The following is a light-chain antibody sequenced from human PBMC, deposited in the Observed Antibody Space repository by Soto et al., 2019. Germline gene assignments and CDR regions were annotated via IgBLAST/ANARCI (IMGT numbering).Light chain of an antibody. V-gene: IGKV2-30*01. CDR2: KVS. Sequence: VVMSLSPLSLPVTPGQPASISCRSLQSFVYIHGHPYLNWFQQRPGGSPRRLIYKVSNPDSGVPARGSGSGSGTDFALKISRVEAEEVGDYYCMQGKHWPITCAQGTRLEI. CDR3: MQGKHWPIT. J-gene: IGKJ5*01. CDR1: QSFVYIHGHPY.